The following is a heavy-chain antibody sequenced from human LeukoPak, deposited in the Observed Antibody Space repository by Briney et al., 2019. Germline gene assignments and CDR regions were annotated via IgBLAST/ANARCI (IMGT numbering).Heavy chain of an antibody. Sequence: GGSLRLSCAASGFTFSDYDMSWIRQAPGKGLEWVSYISSSSSYTKYADSVKGRFTISRDNAKNSLYLQMNGLRAEDTAVYYCARDGGIIDYWGQGTLVTVSS. V-gene: IGHV3-11*05. CDR2: ISSSSSYT. CDR1: GFTFSDYD. D-gene: IGHD3-16*01. CDR3: ARDGGIIDY. J-gene: IGHJ4*02.